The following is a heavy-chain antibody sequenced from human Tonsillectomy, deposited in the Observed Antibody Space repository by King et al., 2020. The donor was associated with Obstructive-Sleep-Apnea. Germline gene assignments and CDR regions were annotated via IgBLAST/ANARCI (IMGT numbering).Heavy chain of an antibody. V-gene: IGHV3-53*04. Sequence: VQLVQSGGGLVQPGGSLRLSCAASGFTVSSNYMSWVRQAPGKGLEWVSLIYSGGSTYYAGSVKGRFTVSRHTSNNTLYLQMNSLRAEDTAVYYCARGDYYYYYAMDVWGQGTTVTVSS. CDR2: IYSGGST. CDR1: GFTVSSNY. J-gene: IGHJ6*02. CDR3: ARGDYYYYYAMDV.